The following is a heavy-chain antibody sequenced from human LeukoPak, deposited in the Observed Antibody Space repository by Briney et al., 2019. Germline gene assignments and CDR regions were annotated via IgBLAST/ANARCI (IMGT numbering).Heavy chain of an antibody. CDR2: MNPNSGNT. Sequence: ASVKVSCKASGYTFTSYDINWVRQATGQGREWMGWMNPNSGNTGYAQKFQGRVTITRNTSISTAYMELSSLRSEDTAVYYCARGRDYYDSSGYYLIMYYFDYWGQGTLVTVSS. CDR1: GYTFTSYD. CDR3: ARGRDYYDSSGYYLIMYYFDY. J-gene: IGHJ4*02. D-gene: IGHD3-22*01. V-gene: IGHV1-8*03.